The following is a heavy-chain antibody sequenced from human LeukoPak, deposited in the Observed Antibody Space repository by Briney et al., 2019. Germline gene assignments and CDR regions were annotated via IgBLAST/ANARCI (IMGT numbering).Heavy chain of an antibody. J-gene: IGHJ4*02. V-gene: IGHV4-30-2*01. Sequence: SETLSLTCAVSGGSISSGGYSWSWIRQPPGKGLEWIGYIYHSGSTYYNPSLKSRVTISVDRSKNQFSLKLSSVTAADTAVYYCASYGSGRLLDYWGQGTLVTVSS. D-gene: IGHD3-10*01. CDR3: ASYGSGRLLDY. CDR2: IYHSGST. CDR1: GGSISSGGYS.